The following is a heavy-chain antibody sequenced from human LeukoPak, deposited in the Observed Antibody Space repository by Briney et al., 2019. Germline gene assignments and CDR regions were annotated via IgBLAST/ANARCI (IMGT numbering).Heavy chain of an antibody. CDR1: GFTVSNNY. CDR3: ARGYCSGASCYPSNFYC. V-gene: IGHV3-66*02. D-gene: IGHD2-15*01. Sequence: GGTLRLSCAASGFTVSNNYMSWVRQAPGKGLEWVSVIYSGGTIYYADSVKGRFTIFRDNSKNTLYLQMNSLRAEDTAMYYCARGYCSGASCYPSNFYCWAQGTLVTVSS. J-gene: IGHJ4*02. CDR2: IYSGGTI.